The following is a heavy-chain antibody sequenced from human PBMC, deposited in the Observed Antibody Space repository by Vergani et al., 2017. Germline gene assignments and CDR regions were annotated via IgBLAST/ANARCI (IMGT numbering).Heavy chain of an antibody. J-gene: IGHJ6*02. CDR1: GFTFDDYA. V-gene: IGHV3-48*01. Sequence: EVQLVESGGVVVQPGGSLRLSCAASGFTFDDYAMHWVRQAPGKGLEWVSYISSSSSTIYYADSVKGRSTISRDNAKNSLYLQMNSLRAEDTAVYYCARDAGLVIVDVWGQGTTVTVSS. CDR3: ARDAGLVIVDV. D-gene: IGHD3-9*01. CDR2: ISSSSSTI.